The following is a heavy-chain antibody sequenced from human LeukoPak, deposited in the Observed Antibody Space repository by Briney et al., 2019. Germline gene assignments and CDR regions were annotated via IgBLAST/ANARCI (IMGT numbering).Heavy chain of an antibody. Sequence: ASVKVSCKASGYTFTGYYMHWVRQAPGQGPEWMGWINPNSGGTNYAQKFQGRVTMTRDTSISTAYMELSRLRSDDTAVYYCATSRDGYNSYDYWGQGTLVTVSS. V-gene: IGHV1-2*02. D-gene: IGHD5-24*01. CDR1: GYTFTGYY. CDR2: INPNSGGT. CDR3: ATSRDGYNSYDY. J-gene: IGHJ4*02.